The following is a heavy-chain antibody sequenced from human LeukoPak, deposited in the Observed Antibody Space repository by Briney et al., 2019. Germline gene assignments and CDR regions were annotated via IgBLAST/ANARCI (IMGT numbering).Heavy chain of an antibody. V-gene: IGHV4-34*01. CDR3: AREHELAAAGTELDY. CDR1: GGSFSGYY. Sequence: PSETLSLTCAVYGGSFSGYYWSWIRQPPGKGLEWIGETNHSGSTNYNPSLKSRVTISVDTSKNQFSLKLSSVTAADTAVYYCAREHELAAAGTELDYWGQGTLVTVSS. CDR2: TNHSGST. D-gene: IGHD6-13*01. J-gene: IGHJ4*02.